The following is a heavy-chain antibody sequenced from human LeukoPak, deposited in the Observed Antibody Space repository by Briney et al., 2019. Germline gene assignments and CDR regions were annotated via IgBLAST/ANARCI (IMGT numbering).Heavy chain of an antibody. CDR3: AKPMLAVTTVNDAFDI. J-gene: IGHJ3*02. Sequence: GGSLRLSCAASGFTFSSYAMSWVRQAPGKGLEWVSAISGSGGSTYYTDSVKGRFTISRDNSKNTLYLQMNSLRAEDTAVYYCAKPMLAVTTVNDAFDIWGQGTMVTVSS. CDR1: GFTFSSYA. CDR2: ISGSGGST. V-gene: IGHV3-23*01. D-gene: IGHD4-17*01.